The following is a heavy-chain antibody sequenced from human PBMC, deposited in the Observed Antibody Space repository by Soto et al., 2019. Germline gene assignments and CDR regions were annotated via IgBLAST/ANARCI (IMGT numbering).Heavy chain of an antibody. Sequence: QVQLVESGGGVAQPGRSLRLSCAASGFTFSSHSMHWVRQAPGKGLEWVAVIAFDGGYKYYADSVKGRFTISRDNSKNTLYLQMNSLRAEDTAVYYCARGAGIIVAGTSFEYWGQGTLVTVSS. CDR3: ARGAGIIVAGTSFEY. D-gene: IGHD6-19*01. J-gene: IGHJ4*02. CDR1: GFTFSSHS. CDR2: IAFDGGYK. V-gene: IGHV3-30*04.